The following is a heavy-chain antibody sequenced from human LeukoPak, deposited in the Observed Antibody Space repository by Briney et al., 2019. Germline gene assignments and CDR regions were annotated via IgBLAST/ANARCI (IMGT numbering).Heavy chain of an antibody. Sequence: PGGSLRLSCAASGFTVSSNYMSWVRQAPGKGLEWVSVIYSGGSTYYADSVKGRFTISRDNSKNTLYLQMNSLRAEDTAVYYCARSSSWYTGLDYWGQGTLVTVSS. CDR3: ARSSSWYTGLDY. V-gene: IGHV3-53*01. J-gene: IGHJ4*02. CDR2: IYSGGST. D-gene: IGHD6-13*01. CDR1: GFTVSSNY.